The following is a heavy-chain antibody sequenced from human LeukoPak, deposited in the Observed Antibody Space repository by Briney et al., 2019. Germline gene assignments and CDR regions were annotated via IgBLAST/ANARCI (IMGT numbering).Heavy chain of an antibody. CDR2: IYHSGTT. CDR1: GYSISSGYF. D-gene: IGHD5-24*01. Sequence: PSETLSLTCAVSGYSISSGYFWGWIRPPPGKGLEWIGSIYHSGTTYCNPSLKSRITISVDTSKNQFSLKLNSVTAADTALYYCACSRDLYSPLDYWGQGTLVTVSS. CDR3: ACSRDLYSPLDY. J-gene: IGHJ4*02. V-gene: IGHV4-38-2*01.